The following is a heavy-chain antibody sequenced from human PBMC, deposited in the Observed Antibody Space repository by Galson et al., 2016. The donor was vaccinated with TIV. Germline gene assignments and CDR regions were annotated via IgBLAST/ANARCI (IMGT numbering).Heavy chain of an antibody. V-gene: IGHV1-69*13. CDR2: IIAIFGVT. CDR3: ARGYDFWTTYRGIADDAFDI. D-gene: IGHD3-3*01. Sequence: SVKVSCKASGGIFNNYGISWVRQAPGQGLEWMGGIIAIFGVTNYAQKFQGRVTITADESTSTVYMELSSLTSEDTAIYYGARGYDFWTTYRGIADDAFDIWGQGTMVTVSS. CDR1: GGIFNNYG. J-gene: IGHJ3*02.